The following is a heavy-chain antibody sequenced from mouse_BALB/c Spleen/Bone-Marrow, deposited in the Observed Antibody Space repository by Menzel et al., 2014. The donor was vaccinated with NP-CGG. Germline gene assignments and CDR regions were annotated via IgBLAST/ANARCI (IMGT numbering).Heavy chain of an antibody. J-gene: IGHJ4*01. V-gene: IGHV7-3*02. CDR1: GFTFTDYY. CDR3: TRFPMDY. Sequence: EVQVVESGGGLVQPGGSLRLSCTTSGFTFTDYYMSWVRQAPGKALEWLAFIRNKAYGYTTEYSASVRGRFTISRDNSQSILYLQMNTLRAEDSATYYCTRFPMDYWGQGTSVTVSS. CDR2: IRNKAYGYTT.